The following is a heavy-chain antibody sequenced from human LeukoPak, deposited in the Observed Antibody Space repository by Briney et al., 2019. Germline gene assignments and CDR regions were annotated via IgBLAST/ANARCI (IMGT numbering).Heavy chain of an antibody. CDR3: ARGATDTTRWFDP. V-gene: IGHV3-21*01. D-gene: IGHD1-7*01. CDR2: ISSSSSYI. J-gene: IGHJ5*02. CDR1: GFAFSSYS. Sequence: GGSLRLSCAASGFAFSSYSMNWVRQAPGKGLEWVSSISSSSSYIYYADSVKGRFTISRDNAKNSLYLQMNGLRAEDTAAYYCARGATDTTRWFDPWGQGTLVTVSS.